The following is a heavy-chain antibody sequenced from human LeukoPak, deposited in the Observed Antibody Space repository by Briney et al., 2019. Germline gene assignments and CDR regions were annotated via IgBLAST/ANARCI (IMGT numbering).Heavy chain of an antibody. D-gene: IGHD3-16*02. J-gene: IGHJ4*02. CDR2: ISAYNGNT. V-gene: IGHV1-18*01. CDR1: GYTFTSYG. Sequence: ASVKVSCKAPGYTFTSYGISWVRQAPGQGLEWMGWISAYNGNTNYAQKFQGRVTMTTDTSTSTAYMEQRNLRSDDTAVYYCARSYRSREFDYWGQGTLVTVSS. CDR3: ARSYRSREFDY.